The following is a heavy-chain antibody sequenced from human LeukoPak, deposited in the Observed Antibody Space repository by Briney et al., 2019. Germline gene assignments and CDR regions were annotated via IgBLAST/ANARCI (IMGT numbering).Heavy chain of an antibody. Sequence: HPGGSLRLSCAASGFTFSSFAMQWVRHAPEQGLVWVARIKSDGSSTAYADSVKGRFTISRDNAKNTLSLQMNSLRAEDTAMYFCVKEGVVCSSTSCYLVAFDVWGQGTMVTVSS. V-gene: IGHV3-74*01. CDR2: IKSDGSST. CDR1: GFTFSSFA. CDR3: VKEGVVCSSTSCYLVAFDV. D-gene: IGHD2-2*01. J-gene: IGHJ3*01.